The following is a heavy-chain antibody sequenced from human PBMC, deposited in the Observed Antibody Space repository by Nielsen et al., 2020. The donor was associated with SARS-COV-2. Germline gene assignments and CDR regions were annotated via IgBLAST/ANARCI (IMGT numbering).Heavy chain of an antibody. J-gene: IGHJ6*02. CDR3: ARGAYCSSTSCYAGQYYYYYGMDV. V-gene: IGHV7-4-1*02. CDR2: INTNTGNP. Sequence: WVRQAPGQGLEWMGWINTNTGNPTYAQGFTGRFVFSLDTSVSTAYLQISSLKAEDTAVYYCARGAYCSSTSCYAGQYYYYYGMDVWGQGTLVTVSS. D-gene: IGHD2-2*01.